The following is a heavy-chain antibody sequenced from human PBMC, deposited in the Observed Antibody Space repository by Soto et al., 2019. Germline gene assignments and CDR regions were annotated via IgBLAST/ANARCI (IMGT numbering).Heavy chain of an antibody. CDR1: GFSLSTRGVA. CDR3: ARASFSSAFDI. Sequence: QITLKESGPTLVKTTQTLTLTCTFSGFSLSTRGVAVGWIRQPPGKALEWLALIYWDDDKRHSPSLKSRLTITKDTSKNQVLLTLTNMDPVDTATYYCARASFSSAFDIWGQGTMVTVSS. CDR2: IYWDDDK. J-gene: IGHJ3*02. V-gene: IGHV2-5*02.